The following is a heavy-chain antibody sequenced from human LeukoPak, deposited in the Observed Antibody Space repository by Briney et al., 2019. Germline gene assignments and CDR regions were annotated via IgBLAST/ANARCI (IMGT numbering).Heavy chain of an antibody. Sequence: ASVKVSCKASGYPFTRYGISWVRQAPGQGLEWMGWINPDNGNTKYAQKFQGRVTMTTDTSTSTAHMELRSLSADDTAVYYCATYYCSTTSCYPYFFDYWGQGTLVTVSS. V-gene: IGHV1-18*01. CDR1: GYPFTRYG. CDR2: INPDNGNT. J-gene: IGHJ4*02. D-gene: IGHD2-2*01. CDR3: ATYYCSTTSCYPYFFDY.